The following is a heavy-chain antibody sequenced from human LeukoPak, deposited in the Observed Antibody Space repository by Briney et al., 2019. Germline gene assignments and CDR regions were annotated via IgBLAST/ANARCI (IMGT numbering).Heavy chain of an antibody. CDR3: ARGHYVMDV. CDR1: GFTFSDYY. J-gene: IGHJ6*02. CDR2: ISSSSSYT. V-gene: IGHV3-11*05. Sequence: GGSLRLSCAASGFTFSDYYMSWIRQAPGKGLEWVSYISSSSSYTNYADSVKGRFTISRDNAKNSLHLQMNSLRAEDTAVYYCARGHYVMDVWGQGTTVTVSS.